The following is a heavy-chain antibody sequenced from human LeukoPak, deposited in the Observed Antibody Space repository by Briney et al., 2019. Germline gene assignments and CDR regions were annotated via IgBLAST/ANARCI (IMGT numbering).Heavy chain of an antibody. D-gene: IGHD6-19*01. Sequence: SETLSLTCTVSGGSISSSYYYWGWLRQPPGKGREWIGSIYYSGSTYYNPSLKSRVTISVDTSKNQFSLKLSSVTAADTAVYYCARGGSGWSLYYYYGMDVWGQGTTVTVSS. J-gene: IGHJ6*02. CDR1: GGSISSSYYY. CDR3: ARGGSGWSLYYYYGMDV. CDR2: IYYSGST. V-gene: IGHV4-39*01.